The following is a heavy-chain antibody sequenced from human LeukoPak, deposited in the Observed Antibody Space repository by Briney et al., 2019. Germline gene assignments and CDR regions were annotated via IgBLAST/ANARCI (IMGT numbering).Heavy chain of an antibody. CDR1: GFSFSSYN. J-gene: IGHJ4*02. D-gene: IGHD6-6*01. V-gene: IGHV3-23*01. CDR2: ISGSGGST. Sequence: GGSLRLSCETSGFSFSSYNMSWVRQAPGKGLEWVSAISGSGGSTYYADSVKGRFTISRDNSKNTLYLQMNSLRAEDTAVYYCAKDGPGSSSPDYFDYWGQGTLVTVSS. CDR3: AKDGPGSSSPDYFDY.